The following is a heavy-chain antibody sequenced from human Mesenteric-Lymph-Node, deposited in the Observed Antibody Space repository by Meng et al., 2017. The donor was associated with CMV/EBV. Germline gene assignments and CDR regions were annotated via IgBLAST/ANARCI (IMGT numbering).Heavy chain of an antibody. D-gene: IGHD3-10*01. CDR2: LKTGGDT. CDR3: ARELFGADAFDA. J-gene: IGHJ3*01. CDR1: GFGVSRNY. V-gene: IGHV3-66*02. Sequence: GGSLRLSCAASGFGVSRNYMNWVRQAPGKGLEWVSSLKTGGDTYYADSVKGRFTISRGTSRNTLFLEMNSLRTEDTALYFCARELFGADAFDAWGQGTLVTVSS.